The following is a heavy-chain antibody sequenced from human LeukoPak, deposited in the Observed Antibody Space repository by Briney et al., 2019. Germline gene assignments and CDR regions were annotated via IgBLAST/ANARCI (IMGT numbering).Heavy chain of an antibody. CDR1: GGSIGSGSYY. J-gene: IGHJ5*02. V-gene: IGHV4-61*02. D-gene: IGHD1-1*01. CDR3: AREIQP. Sequence: SETLSLTCTVSGGSIGSGSYYWSWIRQPAGKGLEWIGRIYTSGSTNYNPSLKSRVTISVDTSKNQFSLKLSAVTAADTAVYYCAREIQPWGQGTLVTVSS. CDR2: IYTSGST.